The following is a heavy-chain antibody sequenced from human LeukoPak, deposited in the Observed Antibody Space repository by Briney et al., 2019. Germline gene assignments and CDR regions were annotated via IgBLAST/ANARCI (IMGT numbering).Heavy chain of an antibody. Sequence: ASVKVSCKASGYTFTGYDINWVRQATGQGLEWMGWMNPNSGNTGYAQKFQGRVTMTTDTSTSTAYMELRSLRSDDTAVYYCARDRLRDSSGWYGAAVDYWGQGTLVTVSS. V-gene: IGHV1-8*02. D-gene: IGHD6-19*01. CDR3: ARDRLRDSSGWYGAAVDY. J-gene: IGHJ4*02. CDR1: GYTFTGYD. CDR2: MNPNSGNT.